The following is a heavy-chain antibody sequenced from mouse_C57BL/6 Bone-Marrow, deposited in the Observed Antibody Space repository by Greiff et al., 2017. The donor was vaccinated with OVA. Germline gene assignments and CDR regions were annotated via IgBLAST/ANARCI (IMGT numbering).Heavy chain of an antibody. CDR3: ARLPAFAY. CDR1: GYTFTEYT. Sequence: QVQLQHSGAELVKPGASVKLSCKASGYTFTEYTIHWVKQRSGQGLEWIGWFYPGSGSTNYNEKFKGKATFTADTSSNTAYMQLSSLTTEDSAIYYCARLPAFAYWGQGTLVTVSA. J-gene: IGHJ3*01. CDR2: FYPGSGST. V-gene: IGHV1-62-2*01.